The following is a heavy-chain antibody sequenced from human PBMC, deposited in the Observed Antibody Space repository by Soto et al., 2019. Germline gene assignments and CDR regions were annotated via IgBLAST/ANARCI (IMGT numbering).Heavy chain of an antibody. CDR1: GYTFTSYG. CDR3: ARVRTGVTIIVVGRPVLFDY. CDR2: ISAYNGNT. D-gene: IGHD3-22*01. J-gene: IGHJ4*02. Sequence: QVQLVQSGAEVKKPGASVKVSCKASGYTFTSYGISWVRQAPGQGLEWMGWISAYNGNTNYAQELQGRVTMTTDTSTCTTYMELRRLKSDDTAVYFCARVRTGVTIIVVGRPVLFDYLGQGTPVTLPS. V-gene: IGHV1-18*01.